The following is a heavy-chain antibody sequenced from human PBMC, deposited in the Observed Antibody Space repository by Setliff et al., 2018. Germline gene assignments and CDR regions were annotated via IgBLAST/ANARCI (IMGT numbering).Heavy chain of an antibody. CDR3: ARDGGGDSDAFDI. V-gene: IGHV1-2*07. J-gene: IGHJ3*02. Sequence: ASVKVSCKPSGYTFTDYYIHWVRQAPGQGLEWMGWINPKNGDIFYAPKFAGRVTMTRDTPISTVYMELGRLRSDDTAVYFCARDGGGDSDAFDIWGQGTMVTVSS. CDR2: INPKNGDI. CDR1: GYTFTDYY. D-gene: IGHD3-16*01.